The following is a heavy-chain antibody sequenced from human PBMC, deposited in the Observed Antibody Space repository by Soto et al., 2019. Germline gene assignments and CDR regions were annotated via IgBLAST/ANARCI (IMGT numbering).Heavy chain of an antibody. V-gene: IGHV1-3*01. CDR2: INAGNGNT. CDR1: GYTFTSYA. D-gene: IGHD6-13*01. Sequence: ASVKVSCKASGYTFTSYAMHWVRQAPEQRLEWMGWINAGNGNTKYSQEFQGRVTITRDTSASTAYMELSSLRSEDTAVYYCARSGRSWTLLQFDYWGQGTLVTVSS. J-gene: IGHJ4*02. CDR3: ARSGRSWTLLQFDY.